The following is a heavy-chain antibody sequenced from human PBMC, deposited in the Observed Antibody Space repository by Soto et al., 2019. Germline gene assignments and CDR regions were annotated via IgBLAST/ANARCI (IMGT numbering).Heavy chain of an antibody. D-gene: IGHD5-12*01. CDR1: GFTFSSYG. Sequence: GGSLRLSCAASGFTFSSYGMHWVRQAPGKGLEWVAVIWYDGSNKYYADSVKGRFTISRDNSKNTLYLQMNSLRAEDTAVYYCARVSGYDYIMYFDYWGQGTLVTVSS. CDR3: ARVSGYDYIMYFDY. V-gene: IGHV3-33*01. CDR2: IWYDGSNK. J-gene: IGHJ4*02.